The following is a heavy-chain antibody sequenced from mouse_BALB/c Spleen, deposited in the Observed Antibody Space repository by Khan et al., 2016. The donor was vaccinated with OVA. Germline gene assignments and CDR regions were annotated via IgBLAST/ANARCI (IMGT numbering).Heavy chain of an antibody. D-gene: IGHD1-1*01. Sequence: VQLQQSGAELVKAGASVKMSCKASGYTFTSYWMHWVKQRLGQGLEWFAETNPTNGCTYYTEKFKSKATLTVDKSSSTAYMLLSGPTFEDSAVYYCARIKKIVATYFDDWGQGTTLTVSS. CDR1: GYTFTSYW. J-gene: IGHJ2*01. CDR2: TNPTNGCT. CDR3: ARIKKIVATYFDD. V-gene: IGHV1S81*02.